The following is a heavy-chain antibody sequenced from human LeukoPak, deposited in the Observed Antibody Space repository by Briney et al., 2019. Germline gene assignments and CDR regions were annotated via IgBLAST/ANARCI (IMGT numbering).Heavy chain of an antibody. CDR2: IKQDGSEK. Sequence: PGGSLRFSCAASAFTFSSFWMSWVRQAPGKGLEWVANIKQDGSEKYYVDSVKGRFTISRDNAKNSLYLQMNSLRAEDTAVYYCARGSTTVTPRNFDYWGQGTLVTVSS. CDR1: AFTFSSFW. V-gene: IGHV3-7*05. J-gene: IGHJ4*02. D-gene: IGHD4-11*01. CDR3: ARGSTTVTPRNFDY.